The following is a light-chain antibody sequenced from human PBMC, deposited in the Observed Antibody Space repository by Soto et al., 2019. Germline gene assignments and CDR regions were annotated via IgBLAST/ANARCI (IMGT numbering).Light chain of an antibody. V-gene: IGKV3-15*01. CDR1: QTIDNT. Sequence: EIVITQSPATLSLFPLEIATLSCRASQTIDNTLAWYQRKPGQAPRLLIYDASTRATGVPARFSGSGSGTDFTLTISSLQSEDFAVYYCQHYNYWPYTFGQGTKVDIK. CDR2: DAS. CDR3: QHYNYWPYT. J-gene: IGKJ2*01.